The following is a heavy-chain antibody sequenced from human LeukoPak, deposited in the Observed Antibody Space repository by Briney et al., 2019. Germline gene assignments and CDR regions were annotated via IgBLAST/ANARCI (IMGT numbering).Heavy chain of an antibody. V-gene: IGHV1-18*01. Sequence: GASVKVSCKASGYTFTSYDINWVRQATGQGLEWMGWMNPNTGDANYAQKLQGRVTMTTDTSTSTAYMELRSLRSDDTAVYYCASLTTIPGSGAFDIWGQGTMVTVSS. CDR3: ASLTTIPGSGAFDI. CDR1: GYTFTSYD. D-gene: IGHD3-22*01. CDR2: MNPNTGDA. J-gene: IGHJ3*02.